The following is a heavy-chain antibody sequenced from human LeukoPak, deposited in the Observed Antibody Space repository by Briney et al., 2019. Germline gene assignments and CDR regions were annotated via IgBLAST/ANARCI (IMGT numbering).Heavy chain of an antibody. CDR1: GGSISSGAYY. CDR2: IYYSGST. CDR3: ARAPYSSSSVDY. D-gene: IGHD6-6*01. Sequence: TSETLSLTCTVSGGSISSGAYYWTWIRQQPGKGLEWIGYIYYSGSTYYNPSLKSRVTISVDLSKNQFSLKLSSVTAADTAVYYCARAPYSSSSVDYWGQGTLVTVSS. J-gene: IGHJ4*02. V-gene: IGHV4-31*03.